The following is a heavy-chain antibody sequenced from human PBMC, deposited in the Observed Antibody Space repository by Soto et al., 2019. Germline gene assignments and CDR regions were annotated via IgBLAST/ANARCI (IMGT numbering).Heavy chain of an antibody. D-gene: IGHD2-2*01. CDR1: GVSVSSDIYY. J-gene: IGHJ6*02. V-gene: IGHV4-31*03. CDR3: ARYPVVVVPAANYGLDV. CDR2: IYYSGNT. Sequence: SETLSLTCSVSGVSVSSDIYYWSWIRHHPGKGLEWIGYIYYSGNTYCNPSLGGRVTISLDTSKNHFSLRLRSVTPADTAVYYCARYPVVVVPAANYGLDVWGQGTTVTVSS.